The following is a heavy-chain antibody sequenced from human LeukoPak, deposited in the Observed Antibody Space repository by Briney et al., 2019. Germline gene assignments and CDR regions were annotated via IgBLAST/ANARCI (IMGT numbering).Heavy chain of an antibody. Sequence: GGSLTLSCAASGFTFSSYRMIWVRQAPGKGLEWVSSISSSSSYIYHPDSVKGRFTISRANAKNFLYLQMNSPTADDTALYYSGRGDVDYWGEGALVTVSS. CDR1: GFTFSSYR. CDR2: ISSSSSYI. CDR3: GRGDVDY. V-gene: IGHV3-21*01. J-gene: IGHJ4*02.